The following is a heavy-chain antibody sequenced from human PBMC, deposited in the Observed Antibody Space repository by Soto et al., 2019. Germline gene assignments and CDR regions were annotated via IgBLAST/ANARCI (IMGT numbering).Heavy chain of an antibody. CDR3: ARGGIPPSGYGIAYAMDV. V-gene: IGHV4-39*01. CDR2: IYYSGST. Sequence: PSETLSLTCTVSGVSISGSRYYWGWIRQPPGRGLEWIGNIYYSGSTYYTPALKSRVTLPVDTSKNQFSLNLNSVTAADTAVYYCARGGIPPSGYGIAYAMDVWGQGTTVTVSS. D-gene: IGHD1-26*01. CDR1: GVSISGSRYY. J-gene: IGHJ6*02.